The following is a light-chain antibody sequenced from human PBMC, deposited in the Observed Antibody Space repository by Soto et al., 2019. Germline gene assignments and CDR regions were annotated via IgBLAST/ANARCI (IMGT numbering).Light chain of an antibody. J-gene: IGKJ1*01. Sequence: DVTMTQSPLFLPVTLGQSASISCTSSQTLVYSNGNIYLNWFQQRPGQSPRRLIYFVSNRDSGVPDRFTGSGSGTDFTLEISRVEAEDVGIYYCMQGTHWPWTFGQGTRVEIK. CDR2: FVS. CDR1: QTLVYSNGNIY. V-gene: IGKV2-30*01. CDR3: MQGTHWPWT.